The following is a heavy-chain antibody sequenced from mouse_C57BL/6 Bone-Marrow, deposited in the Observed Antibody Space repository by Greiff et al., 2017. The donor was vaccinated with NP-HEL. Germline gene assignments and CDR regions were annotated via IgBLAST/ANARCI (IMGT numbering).Heavy chain of an antibody. CDR3: ARDEGYYYGSSYDDAMDY. Sequence: EVKLVESGGGLVKPGGSLKLSCAASGFTFSSYAMSWVRQTPEKRLEWVATISDGGSYTYYPDNVKGRFTITRDNAKNNLYLQMSHLKSEDTAMYYCARDEGYYYGSSYDDAMDYWGQGTSVTVSS. CDR1: GFTFSSYA. V-gene: IGHV5-4*01. D-gene: IGHD1-1*01. J-gene: IGHJ4*01. CDR2: ISDGGSYT.